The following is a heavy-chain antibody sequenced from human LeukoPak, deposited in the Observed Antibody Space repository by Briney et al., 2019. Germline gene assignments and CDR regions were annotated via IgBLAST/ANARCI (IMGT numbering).Heavy chain of an antibody. J-gene: IGHJ4*02. CDR2: IYSGGTT. V-gene: IGHV3-66*01. CDR1: GFIVSSGY. D-gene: IGHD1-26*01. Sequence: GGSLRLSCAASGFIVSSGYMSWVRQPPGKGLEWVSVIYSGGTTYYAGSVEGRFSISRDTSKNTVYLQMNSLRAEDTVVYYCARSAGIYLYFDDWGQGTLVTVSS. CDR3: ARSAGIYLYFDD.